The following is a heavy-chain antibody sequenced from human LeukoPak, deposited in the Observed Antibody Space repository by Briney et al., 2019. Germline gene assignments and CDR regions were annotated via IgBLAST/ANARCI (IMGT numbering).Heavy chain of an antibody. CDR3: ARQEVGATVYYFDY. V-gene: IGHV4-39*01. D-gene: IGHD1-26*01. J-gene: IGHJ4*02. CDR1: GGSISSSGSY. CDR2: IFYSGIT. Sequence: PSETLSLTCTVSGGSISSSGSYWGWIRQPPGKGLEWVGSIFYSGITYYNPSLKSRVTISVDTSKNQFSLKLRSVTAADTAVYYCARQEVGATVYYFDYWGQGTLGTVSA.